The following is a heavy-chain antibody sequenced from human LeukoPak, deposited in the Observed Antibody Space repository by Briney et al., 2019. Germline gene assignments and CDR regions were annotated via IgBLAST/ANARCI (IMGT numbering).Heavy chain of an antibody. D-gene: IGHD2-15*01. J-gene: IGHJ6*03. CDR1: GFTFSSYW. CDR3: ARPPSAYYYYMDV. V-gene: IGHV3-7*01. Sequence: GGSLRLSXAASGFTFSSYWMSWVRQAPGKGVEWVANIKQDGSEKYYVDSVKGRFTISRDNAKNSLYLQMNSLRAEDTAVYYSARPPSAYYYYMDVWGKGTTVTVSS. CDR2: IKQDGSEK.